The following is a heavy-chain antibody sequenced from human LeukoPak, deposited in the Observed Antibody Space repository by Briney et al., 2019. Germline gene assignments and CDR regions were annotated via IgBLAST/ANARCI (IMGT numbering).Heavy chain of an antibody. CDR1: GFMFSSNW. Sequence: PGGFLKLSCAASGFMFSSNWMSWVRLAPEKGLEWVANIKEDGTETYYVDSVKGRFTISRDNAKNSLYLQMNSLRVEDTAVYYCAKEGRSLQTYWGQGTLVTVSS. CDR2: IKEDGTET. V-gene: IGHV3-7*03. J-gene: IGHJ4*02. D-gene: IGHD5-24*01. CDR3: AKEGRSLQTY.